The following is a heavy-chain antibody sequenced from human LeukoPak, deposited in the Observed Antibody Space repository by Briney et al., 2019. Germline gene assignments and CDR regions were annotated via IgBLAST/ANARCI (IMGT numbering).Heavy chain of an antibody. CDR1: GYTLTELS. J-gene: IGHJ5*02. CDR2: FDPEDGET. D-gene: IGHD3-10*01. CDR3: ATAQLYGSLRYNWFDP. V-gene: IGHV1-24*01. Sequence: ASVKVSCKVSGYTLTELSMHWVRQAPGKGLEWMGGFDPEDGETIYAQKFQGRVTMTEDTSTDTAYMELSSLRSEDTAVYYCATAQLYGSLRYNWFDPWGQGTLVTVSS.